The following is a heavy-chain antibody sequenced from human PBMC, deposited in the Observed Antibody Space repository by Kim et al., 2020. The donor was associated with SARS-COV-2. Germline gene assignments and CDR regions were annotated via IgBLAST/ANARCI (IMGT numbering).Heavy chain of an antibody. Sequence: SETLSLTCTVSGGSISSYYWSWIRQPPGKGLEWIGYIYYSGSTNYNPSLKSRVTISVDTSKNQFSLKLSSVTAADTAVYYCARGYYDSSGYYLYYFDYWGQGTLVTVSS. CDR2: IYYSGST. V-gene: IGHV4-59*08. CDR3: ARGYYDSSGYYLYYFDY. D-gene: IGHD3-22*01. CDR1: GGSISSYY. J-gene: IGHJ4*02.